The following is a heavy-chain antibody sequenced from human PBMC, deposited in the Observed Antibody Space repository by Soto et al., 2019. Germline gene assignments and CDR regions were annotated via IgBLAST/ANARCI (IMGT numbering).Heavy chain of an antibody. V-gene: IGHV4-31*03. CDR3: ARHTTRQLDDSYS. CDR2: IFYSGTT. J-gene: IGHJ5*01. D-gene: IGHD6-13*01. Sequence: PSETLSLTCTVSGGSISSGGYYWSWIRQHPGKGLEWIGYIFYSGTTYYNPSLKSRVTISVDTSKNQFSLKLSSVTAADTAIYFCARHTTRQLDDSYSWRHGILVTVSS. CDR1: GGSISSGGYY.